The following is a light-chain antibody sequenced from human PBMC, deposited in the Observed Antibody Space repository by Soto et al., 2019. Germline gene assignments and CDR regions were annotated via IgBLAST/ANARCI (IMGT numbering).Light chain of an antibody. J-gene: IGKJ4*01. CDR3: MQALHTPLT. Sequence: DIVMTQSPLSLPVTPGEPASISCRSSQSLLHSNGYNYLDWYLQKPGQSPPLLIYLGSNRASGVPDRFSGSGSGTDFTLKISTVEAEDVGVYYCMQALHTPLTFGGGTKVQIK. CDR1: QSLLHSNGYNY. V-gene: IGKV2-28*01. CDR2: LGS.